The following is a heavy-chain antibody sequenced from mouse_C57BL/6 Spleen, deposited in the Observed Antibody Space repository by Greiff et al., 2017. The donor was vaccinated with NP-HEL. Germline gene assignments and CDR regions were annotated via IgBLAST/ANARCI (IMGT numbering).Heavy chain of an antibody. V-gene: IGHV5-17*01. CDR3: ASNYGSSYPYYFDY. CDR2: ISSGSSTI. CDR1: GFTFSDYG. D-gene: IGHD1-1*01. Sequence: EMQLVESGGGLVKPGGSLKLSCAASGFTFSDYGMHWVRQAPEKGLEWVAYISSGSSTIYYADTVKGRFTISRDNAQNTLFLQMTSLRSEDTAMYYCASNYGSSYPYYFDYWGQGTTLTVSS. J-gene: IGHJ2*01.